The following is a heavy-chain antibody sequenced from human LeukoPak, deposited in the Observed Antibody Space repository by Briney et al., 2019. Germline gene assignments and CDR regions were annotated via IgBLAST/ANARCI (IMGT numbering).Heavy chain of an antibody. Sequence: GASVKVSCKASGYTFTSYGISWVRQAPGQGLEWMGWISAYNGNTNYAQKFQGRVTMTTGTSTSTAYMELRSLRSDDTAVYYCARRISDILTGYYFDYWGQGTPVTVSS. CDR2: ISAYNGNT. J-gene: IGHJ4*02. D-gene: IGHD3-9*01. V-gene: IGHV1-18*01. CDR1: GYTFTSYG. CDR3: ARRISDILTGYYFDY.